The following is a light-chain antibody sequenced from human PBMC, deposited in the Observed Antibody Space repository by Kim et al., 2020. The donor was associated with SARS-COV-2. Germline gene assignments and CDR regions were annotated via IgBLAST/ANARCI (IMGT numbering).Light chain of an antibody. J-gene: IGLJ3*02. CDR3: QSYDSSGNQV. V-gene: IGLV6-57*04. CDR1: SGSIATNF. Sequence: NFMLTQPHSVSESPGKTVTISCTRSSGSIATNFVQWYQQRPGSAPTTVIYEDRQRPSGVPDRFSGSIDSSSNSASLTISGLKTEDEADYYCQSYDSSGNQVFGGGTKLTVL. CDR2: EDR.